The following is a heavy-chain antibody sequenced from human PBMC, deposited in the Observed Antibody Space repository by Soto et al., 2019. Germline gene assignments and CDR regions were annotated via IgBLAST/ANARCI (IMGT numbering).Heavy chain of an antibody. J-gene: IGHJ6*02. CDR2: ISGSGGST. CDR1: GFTFSSYA. Sequence: VGSLRLSCAASGFTFSSYAMSWVRQAPGKGLEWVSAISGSGGSTYYADSVKGRFTISRDNSKNTLYLQMNSLRAEDTAVYYCAKVLEWLHYYYYGMDVWGQGTTVTVS. D-gene: IGHD3-3*01. CDR3: AKVLEWLHYYYYGMDV. V-gene: IGHV3-23*01.